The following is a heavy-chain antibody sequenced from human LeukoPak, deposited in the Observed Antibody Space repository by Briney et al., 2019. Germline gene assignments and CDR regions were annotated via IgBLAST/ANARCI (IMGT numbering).Heavy chain of an antibody. CDR3: ARATAAADDYYGMDV. CDR2: ISSSGSTI. V-gene: IGHV3-11*01. CDR1: GFTFSDYY. Sequence: GGSLRLPCAASGFTFSDYYMSWIRQAPGKGLEWVSYISSSGSTIYYTDSVKGRFTISRDNAENSLYLQMNSLRAEDTAVYYCARATAAADDYYGMDVWGQGTTVTVSS. J-gene: IGHJ6*02. D-gene: IGHD6-13*01.